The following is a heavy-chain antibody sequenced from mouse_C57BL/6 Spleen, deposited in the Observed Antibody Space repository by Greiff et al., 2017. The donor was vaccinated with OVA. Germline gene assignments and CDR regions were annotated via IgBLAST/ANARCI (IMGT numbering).Heavy chain of an antibody. D-gene: IGHD2-10*02. V-gene: IGHV5-12*01. CDR2: ISNGGGST. Sequence: EVKVVESGGGLVQPGGSLKLSCAASGFTFSDYYMYWVRQTPEKRLEWVAYISNGGGSTYYPDTVKGRFTISRDNAKNTLYLQMSRLKSEDTAMYYCARYGPYAMDYWGQGTSVTVSS. CDR3: ARYGPYAMDY. CDR1: GFTFSDYY. J-gene: IGHJ4*01.